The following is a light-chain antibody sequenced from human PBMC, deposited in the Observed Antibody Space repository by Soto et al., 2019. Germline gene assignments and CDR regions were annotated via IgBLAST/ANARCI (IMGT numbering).Light chain of an antibody. CDR2: SSS. J-gene: IGKJ1*01. V-gene: IGKV3-20*01. CDR3: QQYRDLPQT. CDR1: QSVRSNY. Sequence: EIVLTQSPGTLSLSPGERATLSCRASQSVRSNYLAWYQQKPGQAPRLLIYSSSTRATGIPDRFSGSGSGTGFTLTISRLEPEDFALYYCQQYRDLPQTFGQGTKVDIK.